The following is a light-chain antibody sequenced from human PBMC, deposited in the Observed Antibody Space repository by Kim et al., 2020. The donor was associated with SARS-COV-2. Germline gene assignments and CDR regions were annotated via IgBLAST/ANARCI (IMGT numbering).Light chain of an antibody. J-gene: IGKJ2*01. Sequence: ASVGDRVTIPCRASQGINNYLAWYQQKPGKAPKLLIYVASTLQSGVPSRFRGSGSGTDFTLTITNLQPEDFATYYCQQLNSYPQTFGQGTKLEI. V-gene: IGKV1-9*01. CDR3: QQLNSYPQT. CDR2: VAS. CDR1: QGINNY.